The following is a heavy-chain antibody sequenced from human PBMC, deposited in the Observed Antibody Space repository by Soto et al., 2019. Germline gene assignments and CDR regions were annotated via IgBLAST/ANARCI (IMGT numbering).Heavy chain of an antibody. CDR1: GGTFSTDA. D-gene: IGHD1-1*01. J-gene: IGHJ5*02. CDR2: IIPMFGPA. CDR3: AGVRITVTTEGWFDP. V-gene: IGHV1-69*01. Sequence: QVQLVQSRAEVREPGSSVKVSCKASGGTFSTDAISWVRQAPGQGLEWMGGIIPMFGPANYAREFQGRVTITADESTSTTYFELSSLRSEDTSVYYCAGVRITVTTEGWFDPWGQGTLVTVSS.